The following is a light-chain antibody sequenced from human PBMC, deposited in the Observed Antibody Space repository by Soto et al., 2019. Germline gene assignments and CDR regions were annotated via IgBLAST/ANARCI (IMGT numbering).Light chain of an antibody. CDR1: QSISSW. CDR3: QQYTSYWT. J-gene: IGKJ1*01. V-gene: IGKV1-5*03. Sequence: DIQMTQSPSTLSASVGDRVTITCRASQSISSWLAWYQQKPGKARKLLIYKASSLESGVPSRFRGSGSGTEFTLTISSLQPDDFATYYCQQYTSYWTFGQGTKVEIK. CDR2: KAS.